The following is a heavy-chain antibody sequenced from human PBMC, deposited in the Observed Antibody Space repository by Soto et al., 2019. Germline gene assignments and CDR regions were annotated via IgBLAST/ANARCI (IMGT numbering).Heavy chain of an antibody. V-gene: IGHV4-39*01. Sequence: TLSLTCTVSGGSISSSSYYWGWIRQPPGKGLEWIGSIYYSGSTYYNPSLKSRVTISVDTSKNQFSLKLSSVTAADTAVYYCASSSGGLFGVVIISYYYGMDVWGQGTTVTVSS. CDR2: IYYSGST. CDR3: ASSSGGLFGVVIISYYYGMDV. J-gene: IGHJ6*02. D-gene: IGHD3-3*01. CDR1: GGSISSSSYY.